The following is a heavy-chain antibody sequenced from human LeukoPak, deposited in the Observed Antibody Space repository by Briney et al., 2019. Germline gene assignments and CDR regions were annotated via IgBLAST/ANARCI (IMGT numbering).Heavy chain of an antibody. D-gene: IGHD2-15*01. Sequence: GGSLRLSCAASGFTFSSYSMNWVRQAPGKGLEWVLSISSSSSYIYYADSVKGRFTISRDNAKNLLYLQMNSLRAEDTAVYYCARGMVVAATGFDYWGQGTLVTVSS. CDR2: ISSSSSYI. V-gene: IGHV3-21*01. J-gene: IGHJ4*02. CDR3: ARGMVVAATGFDY. CDR1: GFTFSSYS.